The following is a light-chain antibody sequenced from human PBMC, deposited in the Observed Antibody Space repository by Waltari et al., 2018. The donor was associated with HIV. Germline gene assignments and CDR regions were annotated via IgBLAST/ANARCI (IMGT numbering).Light chain of an antibody. Sequence: SYVLTQPPSVSVAPGETARMTCGGGDVGTKSGHWYQQKPGQAPMLVIFFDSDRSSGIPDRFSGSDSGNTATLTISGVEAGDEADYYCQVWDSNSDHYVFGTGTRVTVL. CDR2: FDS. CDR3: QVWDSNSDHYV. J-gene: IGLJ1*01. V-gene: IGLV3-21*04. CDR1: DVGTKS.